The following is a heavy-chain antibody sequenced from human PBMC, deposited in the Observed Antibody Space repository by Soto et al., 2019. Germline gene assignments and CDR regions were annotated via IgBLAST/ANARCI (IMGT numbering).Heavy chain of an antibody. D-gene: IGHD1-7*01. CDR2: ISGSGDST. V-gene: IGHV3-23*01. CDR3: AKSVGATGTTGGMDV. CDR1: GFTFSSYA. J-gene: IGHJ6*02. Sequence: GGSLRLSCATSGFTFSSYAMSWVRQAPGKGLEWVSGISGSGDSTYYADSVKGRFTISRDNPKNTLYLQMNSLRAEDTANYYCAKSVGATGTTGGMDVWGQGTTVTVSS.